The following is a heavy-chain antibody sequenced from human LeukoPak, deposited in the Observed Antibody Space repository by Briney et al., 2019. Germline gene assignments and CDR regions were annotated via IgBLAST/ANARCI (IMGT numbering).Heavy chain of an antibody. CDR3: ARAQERITIFGVVIMGDY. J-gene: IGHJ4*02. D-gene: IGHD3-3*01. CDR1: GYTFTCYY. V-gene: IGHV1-2*02. Sequence: ASVKASCKASGYTFTCYYMHWVRQAPGQGLEWMGWINPNSGGTNYAQKFQGRVTMTRDTSISTAYTELSRLRSDDTAVYYCARAQERITIFGVVIMGDYWGQGTLVTVSS. CDR2: INPNSGGT.